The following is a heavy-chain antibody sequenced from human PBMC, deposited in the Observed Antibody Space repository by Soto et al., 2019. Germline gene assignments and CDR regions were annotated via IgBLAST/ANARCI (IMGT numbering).Heavy chain of an antibody. V-gene: IGHV3-7*01. Sequence: GGSLRLSCAASGFTFSGYWMSWVRQAPGKGLEWVADIKQDGSEKYYVDSVKGRFTISRDNAKKSLYLQMNSLRAEDTAVYYCARDNSGIVVAEINFDYWGQGXLVTVSS. D-gene: IGHD2-2*01. J-gene: IGHJ4*02. CDR3: ARDNSGIVVAEINFDY. CDR1: GFTFSGYW. CDR2: IKQDGSEK.